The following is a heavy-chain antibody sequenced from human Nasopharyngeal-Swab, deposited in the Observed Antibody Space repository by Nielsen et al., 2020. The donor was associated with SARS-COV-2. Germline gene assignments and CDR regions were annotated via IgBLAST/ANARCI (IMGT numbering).Heavy chain of an antibody. CDR3: ARGPGDGIDV. CDR2: ISYDGSNK. D-gene: IGHD3-10*01. J-gene: IGHJ6*02. Sequence: VRQAPGKGLEWVAVISYDGSNKYYADPVKGRFTISRDNSKNTLYLQMNSLRAEDTAVYYCARGPGDGIDVWGQGTTVTVSS. V-gene: IGHV3-30-3*01.